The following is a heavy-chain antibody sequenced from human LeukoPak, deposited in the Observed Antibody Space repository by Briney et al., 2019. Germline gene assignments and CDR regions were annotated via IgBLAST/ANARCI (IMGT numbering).Heavy chain of an antibody. CDR2: IYSGGST. J-gene: IGHJ2*01. D-gene: IGHD3-9*01. Sequence: SGGSLRLSCAASGFTVSSNYMSWVRQAPGKGLEWVSVIYSGGSTYYADSVEGRFTISRDNSKNTLYLQMNSLRAEDTAVYYCARDGGDYDILTGYWFWYFDLWGRGALVTVSS. CDR1: GFTVSSNY. CDR3: ARDGGDYDILTGYWFWYFDL. V-gene: IGHV3-53*01.